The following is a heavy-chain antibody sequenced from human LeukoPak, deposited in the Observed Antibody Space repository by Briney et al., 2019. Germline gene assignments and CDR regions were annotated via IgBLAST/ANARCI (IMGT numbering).Heavy chain of an antibody. CDR3: ARASNDFWSGYYPSDLDY. CDR2: IKQDGSEK. J-gene: IGHJ4*02. V-gene: IGHV3-7*01. Sequence: GGSLRLSCAASGFTFSSYWMSWVRQAPGKGLEWVANIKQDGSEKYYVDSVKGRFTISRDNAKNSLYLQMNSLRAEDTAVYYCARASNDFWSGYYPSDLDYWGQGTLVTVSS. D-gene: IGHD3-3*01. CDR1: GFTFSSYW.